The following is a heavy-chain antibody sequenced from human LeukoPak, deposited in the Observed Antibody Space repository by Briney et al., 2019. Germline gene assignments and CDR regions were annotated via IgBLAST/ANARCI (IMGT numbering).Heavy chain of an antibody. V-gene: IGHV1-18*01. Sequence: ASVKVSCKASGYTFTSYGISWVRQAPGQGLEGMVWISAYNGNTNYAQKLQGRVTMTTDTSTSTAYMELRSLRSDDTAVYYCARDRVSQYCSGGSCYPGCDYWGQGTLVTVSS. CDR3: ARDRVSQYCSGGSCYPGCDY. D-gene: IGHD2-15*01. CDR1: GYTFTSYG. J-gene: IGHJ4*02. CDR2: ISAYNGNT.